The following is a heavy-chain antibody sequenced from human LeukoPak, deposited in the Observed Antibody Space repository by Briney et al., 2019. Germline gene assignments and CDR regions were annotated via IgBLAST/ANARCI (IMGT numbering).Heavy chain of an antibody. J-gene: IGHJ4*02. V-gene: IGHV4-39*07. CDR3: ARAPHFFDTSGSRYYFDY. CDR2: IYYSGST. Sequence: SETLSLTCTVSGGSISNSRDYWAWIRQPPGKGLEWIANIYYSGSTYYSPSLMSRVTISVDTSKNQFSLNLSSVTAADTAVYYCARAPHFFDTSGSRYYFDYWGQGALVTVSS. D-gene: IGHD3-22*01. CDR1: GGSISNSRDY.